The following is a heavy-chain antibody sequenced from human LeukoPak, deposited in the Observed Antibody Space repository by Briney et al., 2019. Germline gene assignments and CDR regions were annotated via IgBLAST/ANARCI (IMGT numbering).Heavy chain of an antibody. CDR1: GGSISSGSYY. J-gene: IGHJ1*01. CDR2: IYTSEST. CDR3: ARESMIAGSQH. V-gene: IGHV4-61*02. D-gene: IGHD3-22*01. Sequence: PSETLSLTCTVSGGSISSGSYYWSWIRQPAGKGLEWIGRIYTSESTNYNPSLKSRVTISVDTSKNQFSLKLSSVTAADTAVYYCARESMIAGSQHWGQGTLVTVSS.